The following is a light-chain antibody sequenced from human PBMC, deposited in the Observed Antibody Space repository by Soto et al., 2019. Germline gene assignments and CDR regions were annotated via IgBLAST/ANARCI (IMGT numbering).Light chain of an antibody. Sequence: EIVLTQSPATLSLSPGESATLSYRASQTLANYLARYQHKPGQAPRLLIYDASTRATDIPARFSGSGSGTDFTLTISSLEPEDFAVYYCQQRGHWPSFGGGTKVEIK. V-gene: IGKV3-11*01. J-gene: IGKJ4*01. CDR2: DAS. CDR1: QTLANY. CDR3: QQRGHWPS.